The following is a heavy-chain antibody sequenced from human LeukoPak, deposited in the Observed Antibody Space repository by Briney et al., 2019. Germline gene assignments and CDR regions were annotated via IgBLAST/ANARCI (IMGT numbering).Heavy chain of an antibody. V-gene: IGHV3-53*01. CDR2: LYSSGTT. D-gene: IGHD3-3*02. CDR1: GFTVSSNY. CDR3: ARDRRALDAFDI. J-gene: IGHJ3*02. Sequence: GGSLRLSCAASGFTVSSNYMSWVRQAPGKGLEWVSVLYSSGTTYYADSVKARFTISRDNSKNTLYLQMNSLRAEDTPVYYCARDRRALDAFDIWGQGTMVTVSS.